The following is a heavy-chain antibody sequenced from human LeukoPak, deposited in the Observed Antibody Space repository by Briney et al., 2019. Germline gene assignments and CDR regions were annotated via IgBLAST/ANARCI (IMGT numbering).Heavy chain of an antibody. CDR1: GFTFSTYW. CDR2: IKQDGSEK. D-gene: IGHD2-2*01. J-gene: IGHJ4*02. Sequence: GGSLRLSCAASGFTFSTYWMSWVRQAPGKGLEWVANIKQDGSEKYYVDSVKGRFTISRDNSKNTLYLQMNSLRAEDTAVYFCAKDQAVVVPAATDYWGQGTLVTVSS. CDR3: AKDQAVVVPAATDY. V-gene: IGHV3-7*03.